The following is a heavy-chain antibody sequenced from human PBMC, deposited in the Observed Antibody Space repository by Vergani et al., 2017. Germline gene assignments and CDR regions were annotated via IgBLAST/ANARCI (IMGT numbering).Heavy chain of an antibody. CDR3: ARDNSGTYYSHPFDS. J-gene: IGHJ4*02. CDR2: IIQDGSEK. D-gene: IGHD1-26*01. V-gene: IGHV3-7*01. Sequence: EVPLVESGGDLVQPGGSLRLPCSASGFSLRNYWMSWVRQAPGKGLEWVAKIIQDGSEKHYVDSVKGRFTISRDNAKNSLFLQMSRLRADDTAIYYCARDNSGTYYSHPFDSWGQGILVTVSS. CDR1: GFSLRNYW.